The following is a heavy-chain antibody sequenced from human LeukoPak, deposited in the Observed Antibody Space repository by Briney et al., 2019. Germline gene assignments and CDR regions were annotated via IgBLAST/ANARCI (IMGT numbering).Heavy chain of an antibody. D-gene: IGHD6-13*01. Sequence: PSETLSLNCTFSGGSISSSSYYWDWIRQPPGKGLEWIGSISYSGSTYYNPSLKRRVTISVDTSQNRFSLKVTSVSAADTAVYYCARGRPAAGQNFFDYWGQGTLVTVSS. CDR2: ISYSGST. J-gene: IGHJ4*02. V-gene: IGHV4-39*01. CDR1: GGSISSSSYY. CDR3: ARGRPAAGQNFFDY.